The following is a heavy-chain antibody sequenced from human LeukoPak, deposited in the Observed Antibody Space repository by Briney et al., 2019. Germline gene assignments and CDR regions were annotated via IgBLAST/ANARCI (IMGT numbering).Heavy chain of an antibody. D-gene: IGHD3-10*01. CDR1: GYRFTSYW. CDR3: ARVGSGSYRSYYYYGMDV. V-gene: IGHV5-51*01. CDR2: IYPGDSDT. J-gene: IGHJ6*02. Sequence: GESLQISFKGSGYRFTSYWIGWVRPMPGKGLEWMGIIYPGDSDTRYSPSFQGQVTISADKSISTAYLQWSSLKASDTAMYYCARVGSGSYRSYYYYGMDVWGQGTTVTVSS.